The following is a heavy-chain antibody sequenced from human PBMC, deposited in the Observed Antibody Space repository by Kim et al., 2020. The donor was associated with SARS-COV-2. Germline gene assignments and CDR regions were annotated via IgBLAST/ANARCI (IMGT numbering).Heavy chain of an antibody. CDR3: VRQLWLLHYFDY. D-gene: IGHD5-18*01. V-gene: IGHV1-18*01. J-gene: IGHJ4*02. CDR2: ISAYNGNT. Sequence: ASVKVSCKASGYTFTSYGISWVRQAPGQGLEWMGWISAYNGNTNYAQKLQGRVTMTTDTSTSTAYMELRSLRSDDTAVYYCVRQLWLLHYFDYWGQGTLVTVSS. CDR1: GYTFTSYG.